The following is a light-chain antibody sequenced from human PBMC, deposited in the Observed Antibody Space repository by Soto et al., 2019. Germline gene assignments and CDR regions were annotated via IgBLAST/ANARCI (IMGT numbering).Light chain of an antibody. J-gene: IGKJ5*01. CDR3: QQYNNWPPIT. CDR2: YTS. Sequence: EIVLTQSPGTLSVSPGERATLSCRASQSVSNNYLAWYQQKPGQAPRLLIYYTSNRATGIPARFSGSGSGTEFTLTISSLQSEDFAVYYCQQYNNWPPITFGQGTRLEIK. V-gene: IGKV3D-15*01. CDR1: QSVSNN.